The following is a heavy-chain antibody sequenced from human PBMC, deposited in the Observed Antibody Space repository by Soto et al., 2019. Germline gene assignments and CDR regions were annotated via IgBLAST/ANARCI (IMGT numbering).Heavy chain of an antibody. V-gene: IGHV1-3*01. CDR2: INAGNGNT. Sequence: ASVKVSCKASGYTFTSYAMHWVRQAPGQRLEWMGWINAGNGNTKYSQKFQGRVTITRDTSASTAYMELSSLRSEDTAVYYCARDVAYDFVTDYYYGKDVWGQGTTVTVSS. D-gene: IGHD3-3*01. CDR3: ARDVAYDFVTDYYYGKDV. J-gene: IGHJ6*02. CDR1: GYTFTSYA.